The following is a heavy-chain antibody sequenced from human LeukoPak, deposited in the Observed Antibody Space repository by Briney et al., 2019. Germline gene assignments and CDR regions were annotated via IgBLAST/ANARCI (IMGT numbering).Heavy chain of an antibody. D-gene: IGHD3-10*01. CDR1: GFTFSSYA. CDR2: ISGGGDST. Sequence: GVSLRLSCAASGFTFSSYAMSWVRQAPGKGLEWVSGISGGGDSTYYADSVKGRFTISRDSSKNTLFLQMNSLRAEDTAVYYCARSHGSGSYYTPGYWGQGALVTVSP. CDR3: ARSHGSGSYYTPGY. J-gene: IGHJ4*02. V-gene: IGHV3-23*01.